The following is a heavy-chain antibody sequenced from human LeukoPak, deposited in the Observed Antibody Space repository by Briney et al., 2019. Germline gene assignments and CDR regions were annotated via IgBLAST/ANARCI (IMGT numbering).Heavy chain of an antibody. CDR1: GFTFSSYS. D-gene: IGHD5-12*01. J-gene: IGHJ4*02. V-gene: IGHV3-21*01. CDR2: ISSSSSYI. Sequence: GGSLRLSCAASGFTFSSYSMNWVRQAPGKGLGWVSSISSSSSYIYYADSVKGRFTISRDNAKNSLYLQMNSLRAEDTAVYYCARYSGDGYNVDYWGQGTLVTVSS. CDR3: ARYSGDGYNVDY.